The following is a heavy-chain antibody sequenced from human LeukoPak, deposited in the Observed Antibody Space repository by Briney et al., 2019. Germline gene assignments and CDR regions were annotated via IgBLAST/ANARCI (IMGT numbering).Heavy chain of an antibody. CDR3: ARDLIGKYYIGY. CDR1: GFTVSSNY. Sequence: GGSLRLSCAASGFTVSSNYMSWVRQAPGRGLEWVSVIYSGGSTYYADSVKGRFTISRDNSKNTLYLQMNSLRAEDTAVYYCARDLIGKYYIGYWGQGTLVTVFS. D-gene: IGHD2-21*01. J-gene: IGHJ4*02. V-gene: IGHV3-53*01. CDR2: IYSGGST.